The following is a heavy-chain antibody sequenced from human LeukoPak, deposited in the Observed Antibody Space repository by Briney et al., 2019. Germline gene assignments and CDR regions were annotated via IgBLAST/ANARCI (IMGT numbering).Heavy chain of an antibody. V-gene: IGHV3-64*05. D-gene: IGHD1-14*01. CDR3: VKYNSGLYDF. Sequence: GGSLRLSCSASGLTFSNYAFHWVRQAPGKGLECASAISNNGDSTYYADSVKGRFTISRDNSNKTLYVQMSSLRAEDTAVYYCVKYNSGLYDFWGQGILVTVSS. CDR1: GLTFSNYA. J-gene: IGHJ4*02. CDR2: ISNNGDST.